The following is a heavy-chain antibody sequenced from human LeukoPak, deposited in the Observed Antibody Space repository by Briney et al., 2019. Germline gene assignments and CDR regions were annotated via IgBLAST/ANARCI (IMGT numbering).Heavy chain of an antibody. D-gene: IGHD3-10*01. J-gene: IGHJ3*02. V-gene: IGHV3-30-3*01. Sequence: GGSLRLSCAASGFTFSDYYMSWIRQAPGKGLEWVAVISYDGSNKYYADSVKGRFTISRDNSKNTLYLQMNSLRAEDTAVYYCARGFTEYYYGSGANGLDAFDIWAKGQWSPSLQ. CDR1: GFTFSDYY. CDR2: ISYDGSNK. CDR3: ARGFTEYYYGSGANGLDAFDI.